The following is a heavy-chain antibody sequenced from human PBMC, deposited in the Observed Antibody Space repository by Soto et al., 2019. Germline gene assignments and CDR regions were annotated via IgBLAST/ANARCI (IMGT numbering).Heavy chain of an antibody. CDR1: GDSITDGDYY. CDR3: ARGIQEGFDP. D-gene: IGHD5-18*01. V-gene: IGHV4-30-4*01. J-gene: IGHJ5*02. Sequence: QVSLQESGPGLVKPSQTLSLSCTVSGDSITDGDYYWSWIRQPPGKDLEWIAYIYYNGIIHYNPSILSRVTISLDPSKNQFSLTMTPVTGADTAVYSWARGIQEGFDPWGQGTLVTVSS. CDR2: IYYNGII.